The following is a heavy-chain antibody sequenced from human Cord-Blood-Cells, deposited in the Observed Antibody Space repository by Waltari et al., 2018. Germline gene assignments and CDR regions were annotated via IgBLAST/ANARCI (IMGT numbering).Heavy chain of an antibody. CDR2: IYYSGST. D-gene: IGHD6-13*01. CDR1: GGPISSSSYY. J-gene: IGHJ4*02. Sequence: QLQLQESGPGLVKPSETLSLTCTVSGGPISSSSYYWGWLRQPPGKGLEWIGSIYYSGSTYYNPSLKSRVTISVDTSKNQFSLKLSSVTAADTAVYYCARLAAAGTGLWDYWGQGTLVTVSS. V-gene: IGHV4-39*07. CDR3: ARLAAAGTGLWDY.